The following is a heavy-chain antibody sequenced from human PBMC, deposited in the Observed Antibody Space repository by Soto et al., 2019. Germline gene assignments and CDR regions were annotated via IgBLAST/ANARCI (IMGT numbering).Heavy chain of an antibody. J-gene: IGHJ6*02. CDR1: GGSFSDDY. D-gene: IGHD2-15*01. CDR3: ARETVVVVAATCCLGMDV. CDR2: INHSGIT. V-gene: IGHV4-34*01. Sequence: SETLSLTCAVYGGSFSDDYWGWIRQPPGKGLEWIGEINHSGITNSNPSLKSRVTISLDTSKNQFSLRLDSVTAADTAVYYCARETVVVVAATCCLGMDVWGQGTTVTVSS.